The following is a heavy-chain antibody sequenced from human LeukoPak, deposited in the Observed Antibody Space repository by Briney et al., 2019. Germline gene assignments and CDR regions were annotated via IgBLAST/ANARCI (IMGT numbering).Heavy chain of an antibody. D-gene: IGHD2-2*01. CDR2: IWYDGSNK. CDR1: GFTFSSYG. Sequence: GRSLRLSCAASGFTFSSYGTHWVRQAPGKGLEWVAVIWYDGSNKYYADSVKGRFTISRDNSKNTLYLQMNSLRAEDTAVYYCARGKYQLHYFDYWGQGTLVTVSS. CDR3: ARGKYQLHYFDY. J-gene: IGHJ4*02. V-gene: IGHV3-33*01.